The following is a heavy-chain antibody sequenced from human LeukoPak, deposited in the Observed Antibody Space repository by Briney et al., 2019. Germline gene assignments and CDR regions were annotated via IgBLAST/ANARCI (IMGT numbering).Heavy chain of an antibody. V-gene: IGHV4-59*01. D-gene: IGHD5-18*01. Sequence: KPSETLSLTCTVSGGSISSYYWSWIRQPPGKGLEWIGYIYYSGSTNYNPSLKSRVTISVDTSKNQFSLKLSSVTAADTAVYYCARLRIQLWGVYYYYMDVWGKGATVTVSS. CDR2: IYYSGST. CDR1: GGSISSYY. CDR3: ARLRIQLWGVYYYYMDV. J-gene: IGHJ6*03.